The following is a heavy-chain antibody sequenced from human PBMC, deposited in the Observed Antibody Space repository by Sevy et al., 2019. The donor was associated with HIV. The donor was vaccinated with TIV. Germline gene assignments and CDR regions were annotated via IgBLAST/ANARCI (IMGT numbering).Heavy chain of an antibody. V-gene: IGHV3-23*01. Sequence: GESLKISCAASGFTFSIYAMSWVHQAPGKGLEWVSGISGGSDDRYYADSVRGRFTISRDSSKNTLYMQMSGLRAEDTAIYYCAKERPNTSSWIFDYWGQGTLVTVSS. CDR1: GFTFSIYA. CDR3: AKERPNTSSWIFDY. CDR2: ISGGSDDR. D-gene: IGHD6-13*01. J-gene: IGHJ4*02.